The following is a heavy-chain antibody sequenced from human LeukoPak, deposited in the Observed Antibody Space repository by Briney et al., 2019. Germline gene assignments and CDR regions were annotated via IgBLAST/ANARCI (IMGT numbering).Heavy chain of an antibody. V-gene: IGHV3-21*01. J-gene: IGHJ5*02. CDR3: ARGDSSAAMPRNP. Sequence: GSPGLSCAASGFTFSSYSMNWVRQAPGKGLEWVSSISSSSSYIYYADSVKGRFTISRDNAKNSLYLQMNSLRAEDTAVYYCARGDSSAAMPRNPWGQGTLVTASS. D-gene: IGHD2-2*01. CDR2: ISSSSSYI. CDR1: GFTFSSYS.